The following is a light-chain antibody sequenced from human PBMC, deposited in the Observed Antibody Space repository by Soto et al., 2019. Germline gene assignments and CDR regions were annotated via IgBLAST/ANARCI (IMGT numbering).Light chain of an antibody. Sequence: EIVLTQSPATLSLSPGERATLSCRASQSVSSYLAWYQQKPGQAPRLLIYGASNRATGIPARFSGSGSGTDFTLTISSLEPEDFALYYCQQRSNWPITFGQGARPEIK. CDR2: GAS. V-gene: IGKV3-11*01. CDR1: QSVSSY. J-gene: IGKJ5*01. CDR3: QQRSNWPIT.